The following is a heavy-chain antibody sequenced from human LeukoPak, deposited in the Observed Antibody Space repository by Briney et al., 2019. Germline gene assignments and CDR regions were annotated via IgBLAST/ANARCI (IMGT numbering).Heavy chain of an antibody. Sequence: WASVKVSCKASGYTFTSYDINWVRQATGQGLEWMGWMNPNSGNTGYAQKFQGRVTITRNTSISTAYMELSSLRSEDTAVYYCARAIRKRDGGYSYGARGVRLYYYYYMDVWGKGTTVTVSS. CDR1: GYTFTSYD. D-gene: IGHD5-18*01. V-gene: IGHV1-8*03. CDR3: ARAIRKRDGGYSYGARGVRLYYYYYMDV. CDR2: MNPNSGNT. J-gene: IGHJ6*03.